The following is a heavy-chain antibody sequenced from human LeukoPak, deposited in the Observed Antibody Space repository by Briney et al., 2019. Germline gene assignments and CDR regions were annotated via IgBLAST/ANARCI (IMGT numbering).Heavy chain of an antibody. CDR1: GFTFSSYE. D-gene: IGHD2-15*01. CDR3: ARAALAGRADNWFDP. Sequence: GGSLRLSCAASGFTFSSYEMNWVRQAPGKGLEWVSYISSSGSTIYYADSVKGRFTISRDNAKNSLYLQMNSLRAEDTAVYYCARAALAGRADNWFDPWGQGTLVTVSS. CDR2: ISSSGSTI. J-gene: IGHJ5*02. V-gene: IGHV3-48*03.